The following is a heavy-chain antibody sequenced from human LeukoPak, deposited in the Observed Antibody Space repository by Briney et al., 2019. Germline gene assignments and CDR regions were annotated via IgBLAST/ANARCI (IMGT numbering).Heavy chain of an antibody. V-gene: IGHV3-30-3*01. CDR3: ARDRFITMIVVAPSGGMDV. D-gene: IGHD3-22*01. CDR1: GFTFSSYA. J-gene: IGHJ6*02. CDR2: ISYDGSNK. Sequence: PGRSLRLSCAASGFTFSSYAMHWVRQAPSKGLEWVAVISYDGSNKYYADSVKGRFTISRDNSKNTLYLQMNSLRAEDTAVYYCARDRFITMIVVAPSGGMDVWGQGTTVTVSS.